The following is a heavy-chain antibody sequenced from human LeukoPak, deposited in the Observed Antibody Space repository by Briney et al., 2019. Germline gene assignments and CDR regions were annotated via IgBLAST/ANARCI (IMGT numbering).Heavy chain of an antibody. J-gene: IGHJ4*02. CDR1: GGSISSWDYY. V-gene: IGHV4-30-4*01. CDR2: IHSSGST. Sequence: PSETLSLTCTVSGGSISSWDYYWSWIRQPPGKGLEWIGYIHSSGSTYYNPSLKSRVTISVDTSKNQFSLRLSSVTAADTAVYYCATKPNGDYYFDYWGQGTRVTVSS. CDR3: ATKPNGDYYFDY. D-gene: IGHD4-17*01.